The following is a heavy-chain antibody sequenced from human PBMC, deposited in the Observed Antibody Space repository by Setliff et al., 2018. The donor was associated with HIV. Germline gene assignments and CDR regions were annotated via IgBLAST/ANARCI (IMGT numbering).Heavy chain of an antibody. J-gene: IGHJ4*02. V-gene: IGHV3-48*01. D-gene: IGHD6-13*01. CDR1: GFTFSSYS. CDR3: AKAPLTIVATGGKDC. CDR2: ISGNSGTK. Sequence: GGSLRLSCAASGFTFSSYSMNWVRQAPGKGLEWLSYISGNSGTKYYADSVKGRFTISRDNAKNSLYLQMNSLRAEDMAVYYCAKAPLTIVATGGKDCWGQGTLVTVSS.